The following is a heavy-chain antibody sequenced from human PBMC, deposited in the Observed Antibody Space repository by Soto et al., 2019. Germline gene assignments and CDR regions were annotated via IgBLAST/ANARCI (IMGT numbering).Heavy chain of an antibody. Sequence: PSETLSLTCTVSGGSISSGGYYWSWIRQPPGKGLEWIGYIYYSGSTYYNPSLKSRVTISVDTSKNQFSLKLSSVTAADTAVYYCARDGSRRLYCSSTSCPYGMDVWGQGTTVTVSS. CDR3: ARDGSRRLYCSSTSCPYGMDV. CDR2: IYYSGST. CDR1: GGSISSGGYY. V-gene: IGHV4-30-4*08. J-gene: IGHJ6*02. D-gene: IGHD2-2*01.